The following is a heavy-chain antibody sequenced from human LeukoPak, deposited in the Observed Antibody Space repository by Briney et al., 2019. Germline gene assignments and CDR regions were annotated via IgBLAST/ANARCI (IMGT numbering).Heavy chain of an antibody. CDR2: MNPNSGDT. Sequence: ASVKVSCKASGYTFTYRYLHWVRQATGQGLEWMGWMNPNSGDTGYVQMFQGRVTMTWNTSISTAYMELSSLRFEDTAVYYCARVQRYSNGWYVYHLDYWGQGTLVTVSS. CDR3: ARVQRYSNGWYVYHLDY. CDR1: GYTFTYRY. V-gene: IGHV1-8*02. J-gene: IGHJ4*02. D-gene: IGHD6-19*01.